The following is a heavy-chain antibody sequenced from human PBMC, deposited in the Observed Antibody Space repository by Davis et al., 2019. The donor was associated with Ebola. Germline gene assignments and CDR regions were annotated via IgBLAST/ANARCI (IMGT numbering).Heavy chain of an antibody. CDR1: GFIFSHFG. J-gene: IGHJ6*02. CDR2: IAYDESNE. Sequence: GESLKISCAASGFIFSHFGMHWVRQAPGKGLEWVAFIAYDESNEDYGDSVKGRFTISRDNSRNTLYLQMNSLGGEDTAVYDCAKEDSSGWLGVGYCMDVWGQGTTVTVSS. V-gene: IGHV3-30*02. D-gene: IGHD6-13*01. CDR3: AKEDSSGWLGVGYCMDV.